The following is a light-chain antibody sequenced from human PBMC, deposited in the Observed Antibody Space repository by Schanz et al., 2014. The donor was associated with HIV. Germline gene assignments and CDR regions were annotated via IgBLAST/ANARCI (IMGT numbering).Light chain of an antibody. CDR2: GAS. CDR3: HQYNNWPPLYT. V-gene: IGKV3-15*01. Sequence: EIVMTQSPATLYVSPGEGATLSCRASQSISNNLAWYQQKPGQAPRLLIYGASTRATGIPARFSGSGSGTEFTLTISSLQSEDFAVYYCHQYNNWPPLYTFGQGTKLEIK. CDR1: QSISNN. J-gene: IGKJ2*01.